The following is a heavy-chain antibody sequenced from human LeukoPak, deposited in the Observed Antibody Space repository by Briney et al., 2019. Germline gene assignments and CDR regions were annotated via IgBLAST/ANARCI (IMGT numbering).Heavy chain of an antibody. CDR3: ARHWGHYGDYGGFDS. CDR1: GYSFTSYW. D-gene: IGHD4-17*01. J-gene: IGHJ4*02. Sequence: GESLKISCKGSGYSFTSYWIGWVRQMPGKGLEWMGIIYPGDSDTRYSPSFQGQVTISADKSISTAYLQWSSLKASDTAMYYCARHWGHYGDYGGFDSWGQGTLVTVSS. CDR2: IYPGDSDT. V-gene: IGHV5-51*01.